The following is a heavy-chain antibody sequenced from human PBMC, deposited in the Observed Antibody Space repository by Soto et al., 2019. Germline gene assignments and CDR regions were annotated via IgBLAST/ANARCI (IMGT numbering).Heavy chain of an antibody. J-gene: IGHJ4*02. CDR3: ARLGGYFQALDS. CDR2: IYFAGTT. D-gene: IGHD3-22*01. V-gene: IGHV4-59*08. CDR1: GGSITPYY. Sequence: SETLSLTCTVSGGSITPYYWSWIRQPPGKGLEWIGYIYFAGTTTYHPSLQSRVAISVDTSENQFSLTLTSMTAADTAVYYCARLGGYFQALDSWGQGTLVTVSS.